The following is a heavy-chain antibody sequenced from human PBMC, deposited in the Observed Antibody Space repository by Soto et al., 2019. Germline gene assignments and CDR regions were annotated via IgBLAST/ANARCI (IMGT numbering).Heavy chain of an antibody. D-gene: IGHD4-17*01. J-gene: IGHJ4*02. V-gene: IGHV3-30-3*01. Sequence: GGSLRLSCAASGFNFRTYTMHWVRQAPGKGLEWVALISYDGSKLFYADSVKGRFTISRDNSKSTLYLQMNSLRAEDTAVYYCARESYGDYYFDYWGQGTLVTVSS. CDR1: GFNFRTYT. CDR3: ARESYGDYYFDY. CDR2: ISYDGSKL.